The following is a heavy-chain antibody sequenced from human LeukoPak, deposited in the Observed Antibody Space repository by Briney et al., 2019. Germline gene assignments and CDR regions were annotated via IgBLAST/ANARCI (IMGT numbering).Heavy chain of an antibody. Sequence: SETLSLTCDVYGGTFSGYYWGWIRQPPGKGLEWIGEINHGGGSSYNPSLKSRVTISVDTSKNQFSLKVSSVTAADTAVYYCASADPFRNFDYWGQGALVTVSS. CDR2: INHGGGS. CDR1: GGTFSGYY. J-gene: IGHJ4*02. V-gene: IGHV4-34*01. D-gene: IGHD2-21*01. CDR3: ASADPFRNFDY.